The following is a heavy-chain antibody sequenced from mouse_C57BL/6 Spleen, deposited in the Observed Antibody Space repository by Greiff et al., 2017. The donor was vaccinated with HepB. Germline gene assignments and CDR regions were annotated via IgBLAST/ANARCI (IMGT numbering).Heavy chain of an antibody. D-gene: IGHD2-4*01. CDR1: GYAFSSYW. J-gene: IGHJ2*01. CDR3: ASRRDYPYFDY. V-gene: IGHV1-80*01. Sequence: QVQLQQSGAELVKPGASVKISCKASGYAFSSYWMNWVKQRPGKGLEWIGQIYPGDGDTNYNGKFKGKATLTADKSSSTAYMQLSSLTSEDSAVYFCASRRDYPYFDYWGQGTTLTVSS. CDR2: IYPGDGDT.